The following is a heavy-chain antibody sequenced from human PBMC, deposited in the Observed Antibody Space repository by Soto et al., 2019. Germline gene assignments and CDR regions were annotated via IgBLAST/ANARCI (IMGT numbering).Heavy chain of an antibody. Sequence: PGGSLRLSCAASGFTFDDYGMSWVRQAPGKGLEWVSGINWNGGSTGYADSVKGRFTISRDNAKNTLYLQMDGLGVDDTAVYYCARAGSYRFDYWGLGTLVTVSS. V-gene: IGHV3-20*04. D-gene: IGHD3-10*01. CDR1: GFTFDDYG. CDR3: ARAGSYRFDY. J-gene: IGHJ4*02. CDR2: INWNGGST.